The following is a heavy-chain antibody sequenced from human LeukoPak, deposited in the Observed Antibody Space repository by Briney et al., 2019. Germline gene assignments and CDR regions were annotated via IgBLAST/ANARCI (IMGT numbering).Heavy chain of an antibody. CDR2: VSASADST. CDR3: VPYASGSFYKY. D-gene: IGHD3-10*01. J-gene: IGHJ4*02. V-gene: IGHV3-23*01. Sequence: GGSLRLSCESSGIIFSSHGMAWVRQAPGRGLEWVSSVSASADSTYYADSVSGRFTISRDNSRNMLFLQMNSLRADDTAIYYSVPYASGSFYKYWGQGTLVTVSS. CDR1: GIIFSSHG.